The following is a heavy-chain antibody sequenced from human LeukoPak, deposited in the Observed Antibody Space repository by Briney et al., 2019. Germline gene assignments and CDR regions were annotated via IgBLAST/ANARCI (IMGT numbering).Heavy chain of an antibody. CDR3: ARFSATLGYSYGDGNY. D-gene: IGHD5-18*01. J-gene: IGHJ4*02. V-gene: IGHV4-4*02. CDR1: GGSISSSNW. CDR2: IYHSGST. Sequence: PSETLSLTCAVSGGSISSSNWWSWVRQPPGKGLEWIGEIYHSGSTNYNPSLKSRITISVDKSKNQFSLKLSSVTAADTAVYYCARFSATLGYSYGDGNYWGQGTLVTVSS.